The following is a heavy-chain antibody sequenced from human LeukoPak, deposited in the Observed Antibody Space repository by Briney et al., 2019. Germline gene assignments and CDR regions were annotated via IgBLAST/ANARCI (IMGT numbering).Heavy chain of an antibody. CDR2: ISSSSSYI. D-gene: IGHD3/OR15-3a*01. J-gene: IGHJ5*02. CDR1: GFSFSTFT. CDR3: ARGLGWLHS. V-gene: IGHV3-21*01. Sequence: PGGSLRLSCEASGFSFSTFTMNWVRHAPGKGLEWVSSISSSSSYIYYADSVKGRFTISRDNAKNSLFLQMNSLRAEDTAVYYCARGLGWLHSWGQGTLVTVSS.